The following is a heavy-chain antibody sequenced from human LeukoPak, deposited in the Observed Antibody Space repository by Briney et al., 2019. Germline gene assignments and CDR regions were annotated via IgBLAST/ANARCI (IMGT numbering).Heavy chain of an antibody. V-gene: IGHV1-18*01. J-gene: IGHJ4*02. CDR3: ARDVVPTYYYDSSGYYYFDY. Sequence: ASVKVSCKASGYTFNSYGISWVRQAPGQGLEWMGWISAYNGNTNYAQKLQGRVTMTTDTSTSTAYMELRNLRSDDTAVYYCARDVVPTYYYDSSGYYYFDYWGQGTLVTVSS. CDR2: ISAYNGNT. CDR1: GYTFNSYG. D-gene: IGHD3-22*01.